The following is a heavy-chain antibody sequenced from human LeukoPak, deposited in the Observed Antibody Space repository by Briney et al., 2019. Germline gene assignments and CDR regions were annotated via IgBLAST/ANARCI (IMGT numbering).Heavy chain of an antibody. D-gene: IGHD3-10*01. V-gene: IGHV3-23*01. J-gene: IGHJ4*02. CDR2: ISGSGGST. Sequence: GGSMRLSCAASGFTFRSYYMSWVRQAPRKGLEWVSAISGSGGSTYYADSVKGRFTISRDNSRNTLYLQMNSLRAEDTAVYYCAKARGAQSFDYWGQGTLVTVSS. CDR3: AKARGAQSFDY. CDR1: GFTFRSYY.